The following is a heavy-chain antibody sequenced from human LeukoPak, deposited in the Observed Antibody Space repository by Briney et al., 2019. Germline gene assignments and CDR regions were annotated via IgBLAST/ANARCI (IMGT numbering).Heavy chain of an antibody. V-gene: IGHV1-18*01. CDR3: ARARYFDWLDY. CDR1: GYTFTSYG. CDR2: ISAYNGNT. J-gene: IGHJ4*02. Sequence: ASVKVSCKASGYTFTSYGISWVRQAPGQGLEWMGWISAYNGNTNYAQKPQGRVTMTTDTSTSTAYMELRSLRSEDTAVYYCARARYFDWLDYWGQGTLVTVSS. D-gene: IGHD3-9*01.